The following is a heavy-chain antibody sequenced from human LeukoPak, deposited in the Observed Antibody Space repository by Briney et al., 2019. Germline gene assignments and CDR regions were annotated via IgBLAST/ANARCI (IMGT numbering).Heavy chain of an antibody. CDR3: ARQLGYCSSTRCPDPNVFEP. J-gene: IGHJ5*02. Sequence: SATLSLTCTVAGASISSYYWSWIRQPPGKRQGWIGYIYYSGSTNYKPSLKSRVTISVDTSKNQFSLKLTCVTAADTAVYYCARQLGYCSSTRCPDPNVFEPGGQGTLVTVSS. CDR1: GASISSYY. V-gene: IGHV4-59*08. CDR2: IYYSGST. D-gene: IGHD2-2*01.